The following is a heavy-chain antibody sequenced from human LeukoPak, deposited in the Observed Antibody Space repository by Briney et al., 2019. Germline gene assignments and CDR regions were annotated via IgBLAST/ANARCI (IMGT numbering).Heavy chain of an antibody. CDR2: ISGSSSII. J-gene: IGHJ4*02. Sequence: PGGSLRLSCAASGFTFSSYTMNWVRQTPGKGLEWVSYISGSSSIIYYADSVKGRFTISRDNAKNSVYLQMNSLRDEDTAVYYCARDPITVHHYFDYWGQGILVTVYS. V-gene: IGHV3-48*02. D-gene: IGHD6-19*01. CDR1: GFTFSSYT. CDR3: ARDPITVHHYFDY.